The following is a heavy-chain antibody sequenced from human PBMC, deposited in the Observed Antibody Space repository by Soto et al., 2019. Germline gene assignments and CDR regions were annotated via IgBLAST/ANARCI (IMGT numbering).Heavy chain of an antibody. CDR3: ARDSRTNWNYGRFWIDP. CDR2: IYYSGST. J-gene: IGHJ5*02. D-gene: IGHD1-7*01. V-gene: IGHV4-59*01. Sequence: PSETLSLSCTVSGGSISSYYWSWIRQPPGKGLEWIGYIYYSGSTNYNPSLKSRVTISVDTSKNQFSLKLSSVTAADTAVYYCARDSRTNWNYGRFWIDPWGQGTLVTVSS. CDR1: GGSISSYY.